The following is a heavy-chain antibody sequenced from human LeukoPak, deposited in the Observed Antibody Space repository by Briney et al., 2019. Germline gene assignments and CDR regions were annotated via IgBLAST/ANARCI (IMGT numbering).Heavy chain of an antibody. D-gene: IGHD3-10*01. Sequence: GASVKVSCKASGYTFTSYYMHWVRQAPGQGLEWMGLIDPSGGGTSYAQKFQGRVTMTRDTSTSTVYMELSSLRSEDTAVYYCASLGSGSSPIIDFDYWGQGTLVTVSS. J-gene: IGHJ4*02. CDR2: IDPSGGGT. CDR3: ASLGSGSSPIIDFDY. V-gene: IGHV1-46*01. CDR1: GYTFTSYY.